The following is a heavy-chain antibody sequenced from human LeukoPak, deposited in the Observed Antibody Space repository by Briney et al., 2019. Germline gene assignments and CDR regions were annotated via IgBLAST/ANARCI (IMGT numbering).Heavy chain of an antibody. CDR3: AKQRRDGYNYFDY. V-gene: IGHV4-31*03. D-gene: IGHD5-24*01. Sequence: SETLSLTCTVSGGSISSGGYYWSWIRQHPGKGLEWIGYIYYSGSTYYNPSLKSRVIISVDTSKNQFSLKLSSVTAADTAVYYCAKQRRDGYNYFDYWGQGTLVTVSS. J-gene: IGHJ4*02. CDR1: GGSISSGGYY. CDR2: IYYSGST.